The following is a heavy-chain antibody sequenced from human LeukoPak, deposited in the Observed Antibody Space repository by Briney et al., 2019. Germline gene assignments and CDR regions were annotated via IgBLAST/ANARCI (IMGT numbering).Heavy chain of an antibody. CDR3: ARGAYYYDSSGYEGDY. CDR1: GFTFSNYY. V-gene: IGHV3-11*04. J-gene: IGHJ4*02. Sequence: GGSQRLSCAASGFTFSNYYMSWIRQAPGKGLEWVSHISTSGSTIYYADSVKGRFTISRDNAKNSLHLQMNSLRAEDTAVYYCARGAYYYDSSGYEGDYWGQGTLVTVSS. CDR2: ISTSGSTI. D-gene: IGHD3-22*01.